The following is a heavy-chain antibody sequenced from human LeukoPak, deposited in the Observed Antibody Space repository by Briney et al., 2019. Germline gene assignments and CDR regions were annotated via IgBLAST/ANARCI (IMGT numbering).Heavy chain of an antibody. CDR1: GGSISSGGYS. J-gene: IGHJ5*02. Sequence: PSETLSLTCAVSGGSISSGGYSWSWLRQPPGKGLEWIGYIYHSGSTYYNPSLKSRVTISVDRSKNQFSLKLSSVTAADTAVYYCARAAVVPAARRGCNWFDPWGQGTLVTVSS. D-gene: IGHD2-2*01. CDR2: IYHSGST. CDR3: ARAAVVPAARRGCNWFDP. V-gene: IGHV4-30-2*01.